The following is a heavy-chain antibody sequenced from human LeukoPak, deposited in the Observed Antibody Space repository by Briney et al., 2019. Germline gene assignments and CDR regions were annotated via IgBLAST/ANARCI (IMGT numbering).Heavy chain of an antibody. V-gene: IGHV4-59*08. J-gene: IGHJ4*02. CDR3: ASRSRSGWYFDD. CDR1: GGSISNYY. Sequence: PSETLSLTCTVSGGSISNYYWTWIRQPPGKGLEWIGSIYYDESTNYNPSLKSRVTISLDTPKNQFSLKPSSVTAADTAVYYCASRSRSGWYFDDWGQGTLVTVSS. D-gene: IGHD6-19*01. CDR2: IYYDEST.